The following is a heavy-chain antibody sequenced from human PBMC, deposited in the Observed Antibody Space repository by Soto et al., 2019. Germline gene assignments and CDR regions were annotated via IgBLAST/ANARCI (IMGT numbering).Heavy chain of an antibody. CDR1: GGSISSYY. CDR3: ARHAYGSGFYYGMDV. CDR2: IYYSGST. V-gene: IGHV4-59*08. J-gene: IGHJ6*02. Sequence: PSETLSLTCSVSGGSISSYYWSWIRQPPGKGLEWIGYIYYSGSTNYNPSLRSRVTISVDTSKNQFSLQLSSVTAADTAVYYCARHAYGSGFYYGMDVWGQGTTVTVSS. D-gene: IGHD3-10*01.